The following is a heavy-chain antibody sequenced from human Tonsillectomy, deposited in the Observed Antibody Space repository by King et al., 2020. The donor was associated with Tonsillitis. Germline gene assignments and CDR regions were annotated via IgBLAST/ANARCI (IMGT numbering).Heavy chain of an antibody. J-gene: IGHJ4*02. CDR1: GGSISSSSYY. CDR2: IYYSGST. V-gene: IGHV4-39*01. CDR3: GGGDGYNPANFDY. D-gene: IGHD5-24*01. Sequence: QLQESGPGLVKPSETLSLTCTVSGGSISSSSYYWGWIRQPPGKGLEWIGSIYYSGSTYYNPSLKSRVTISADTSKNQFSLKLSSVTAADTAVYYCGGGDGYNPANFDYWGQGTLVTVSS.